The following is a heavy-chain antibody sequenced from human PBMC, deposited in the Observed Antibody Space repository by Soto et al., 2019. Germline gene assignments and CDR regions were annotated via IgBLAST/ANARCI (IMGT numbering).Heavy chain of an antibody. CDR2: INHSGST. CDR1: GGSFSGYS. Sequence: SETLSLTCAVYGGSFSGYSWSWIRQPPGKGLEWIGEINHSGSTNYNPSLKSRVTISVDTSKNQFALELTAVTSADTAVYYCARDTGRLGYWGQGTLVTVSS. J-gene: IGHJ4*02. D-gene: IGHD5-18*01. V-gene: IGHV4-34*01. CDR3: ARDTGRLGY.